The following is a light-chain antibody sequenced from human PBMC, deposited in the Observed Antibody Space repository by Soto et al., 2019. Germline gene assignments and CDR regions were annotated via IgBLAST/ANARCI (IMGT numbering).Light chain of an antibody. CDR1: RDINRW. V-gene: IGKV1-12*01. CDR3: QQATSFPYT. CDR2: TAS. J-gene: IGKJ2*01. Sequence: DIQMTQSPSSVSASVGDRVTITCRASRDINRWLAWYQQKPGKAPKLLIYTASILQSGVPSRFSGSGSGTDFTLTITSLQPEDFATYYCQQATSFPYTLGQGTKLEIK.